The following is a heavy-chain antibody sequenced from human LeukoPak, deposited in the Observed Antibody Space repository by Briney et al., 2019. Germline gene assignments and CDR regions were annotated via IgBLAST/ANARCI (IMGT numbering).Heavy chain of an antibody. Sequence: SETLSLTCTVYGGSIRSGGYYWSWIRQHPGKGLEWIGYIYYSGSTNYNPSLKSRVTISVDKSKNQFSLKLSSVTAADTAVYYCASLGGTPYFDYWGQGTLVTVSS. J-gene: IGHJ4*02. CDR1: GGSIRSGGYY. V-gene: IGHV4-31*03. D-gene: IGHD4-23*01. CDR2: IYYSGST. CDR3: ASLGGTPYFDY.